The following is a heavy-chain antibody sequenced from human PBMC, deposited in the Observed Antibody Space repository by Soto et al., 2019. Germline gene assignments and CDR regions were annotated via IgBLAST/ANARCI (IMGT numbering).Heavy chain of an antibody. CDR3: EKAASRVYYYYGMDV. CDR1: GFTFSSYG. J-gene: IGHJ6*02. D-gene: IGHD2-2*01. Sequence: GGSLRLSCAASGFTFSSYGMHWVRQAPGKGLEWVAVISYDGSNKYYADSVKGRFTISRDNSKNTLYLQMNSLRAEDTAVYYCEKAASRVYYYYGMDVWGQGTTVTVSS. V-gene: IGHV3-30*18. CDR2: ISYDGSNK.